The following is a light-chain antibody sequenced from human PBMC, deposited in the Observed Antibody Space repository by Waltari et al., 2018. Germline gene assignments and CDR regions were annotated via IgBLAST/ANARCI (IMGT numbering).Light chain of an antibody. V-gene: IGKV3-20*01. CDR2: GAS. Sequence: EVVLTQSPGTLSFSPGERVPLSCRASQSIGRSLVWYQQRPGQAPRLLIYGASIRATGVPDRFSGSGSGTDFSLTISRLDPEDFAVYFCQKYERLPATFGQGTKVEI. CDR1: QSIGRS. J-gene: IGKJ1*01. CDR3: QKYERLPAT.